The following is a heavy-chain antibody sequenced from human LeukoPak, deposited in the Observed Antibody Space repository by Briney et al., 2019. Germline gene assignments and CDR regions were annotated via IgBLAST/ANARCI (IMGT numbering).Heavy chain of an antibody. J-gene: IGHJ4*02. D-gene: IGHD2-15*01. V-gene: IGHV4-4*02. CDR3: ASQGGLRNDF. CDR2: ICLDGRI. CDR1: GGSITSREC. Sequence: SETLSLTCGVCGGSITSRECWSWVRQPPGKGLEWIGEICLDGRIHYTPSLKSRSSISIDRSKDQFSLNLISVAAADTAIYFCASQGGLRNDFWGQGTLVTVSS.